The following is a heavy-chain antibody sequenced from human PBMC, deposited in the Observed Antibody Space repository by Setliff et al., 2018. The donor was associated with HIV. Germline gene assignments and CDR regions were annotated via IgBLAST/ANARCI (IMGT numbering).Heavy chain of an antibody. CDR2: INHSGRT. CDR3: RFTGREGAAAGEDLPYVEDVVEDV. D-gene: IGHD6-13*01. Sequence: SETLSLTCAVYDGSFSGYYWIWIRQPPGKGLEWIGEINHSGRTNYNPSLKSRVTISVDTSKNQFSLKLSSVTAADTAVYYCRFTGREGAAAGEDLPYVEDVVEDVWGQGTTVTVSS. J-gene: IGHJ6*02. V-gene: IGHV4-34*01. CDR1: DGSFSGYY.